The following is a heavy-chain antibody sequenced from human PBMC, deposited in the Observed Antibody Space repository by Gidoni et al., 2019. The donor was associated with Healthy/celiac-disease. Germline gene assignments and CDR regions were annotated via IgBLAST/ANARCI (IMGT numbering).Heavy chain of an antibody. CDR2: INPNSGGT. CDR3: ARVDVEQWLVLNGGDAFDI. CDR1: GYTFTGYY. J-gene: IGHJ3*02. V-gene: IGHV1-2*02. Sequence: QVQLVQSGAEVKKPGASVKVSCKASGYTFTGYYMHWVRQAPGQGLEWMGWINPNSGGTNYEQKFQGRVTMTRDTSISTAYMELSRLRSDETAVYYCARVDVEQWLVLNGGDAFDIWGQGTMVTVSS. D-gene: IGHD6-19*01.